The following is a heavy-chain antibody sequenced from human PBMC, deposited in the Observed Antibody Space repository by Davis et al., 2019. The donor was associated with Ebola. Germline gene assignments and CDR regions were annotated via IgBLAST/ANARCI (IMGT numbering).Heavy chain of an antibody. CDR3: ARHGRDGYNAYFDY. D-gene: IGHD5-24*01. J-gene: IGHJ4*02. V-gene: IGHV1-69*04. Sequence: SVKVSCKASGGTFSSYAISWVRQAPGQGLEWMGRIIPILGIANYAQKFQGRVTITADKSTSTAYMELSSLRSEDTAVYYCARHGRDGYNAYFDYWGQGTLVTVSS. CDR1: GGTFSSYA. CDR2: IIPILGIA.